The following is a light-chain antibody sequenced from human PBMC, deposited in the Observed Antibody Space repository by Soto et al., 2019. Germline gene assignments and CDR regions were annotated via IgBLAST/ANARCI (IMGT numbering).Light chain of an antibody. Sequence: QLVLTQPRSVSVSPGQSVTISCNGASSDVVGYNYVSWHQQHPGKAPKLIIFAVTQRPSGVPDRFSGSKSGNTASLTISGLQADDEADYYCCSYAGSNTWVFGGGTKVTVL. CDR2: AVT. CDR1: SSDVVGYNY. J-gene: IGLJ3*02. CDR3: CSYAGSNTWV. V-gene: IGLV2-11*02.